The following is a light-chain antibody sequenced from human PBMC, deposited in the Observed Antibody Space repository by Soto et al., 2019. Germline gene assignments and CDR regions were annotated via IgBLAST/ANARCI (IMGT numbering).Light chain of an antibody. Sequence: QSVLTQPPSVSGAPGQRVTISCTGRSSNIGAGYDVHWYQHLPGTAPKLLIYGDKNRPSGVPDRFSGSKSGSLASLAITGIQAEDEADYYCQSYDTSLSGVVFGGGTKLTVL. V-gene: IGLV1-40*01. J-gene: IGLJ2*01. CDR1: SSNIGAGYD. CDR3: QSYDTSLSGVV. CDR2: GDK.